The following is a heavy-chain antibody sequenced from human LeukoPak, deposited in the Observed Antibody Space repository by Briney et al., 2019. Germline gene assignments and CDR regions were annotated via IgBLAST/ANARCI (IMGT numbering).Heavy chain of an antibody. CDR2: ISSSGSTI. J-gene: IGHJ4*02. D-gene: IGHD5-24*01. Sequence: GGSLRLSCAASEFTFSDYYMSWIRQAPGKGLEWVSYISSSGSTIYYADSVEGRFTISRDNAKNSLYLQMNSLRAEDTAVYYCARGGSEMATNPFDYWGQGTLVTVSS. CDR1: EFTFSDYY. V-gene: IGHV3-11*01. CDR3: ARGGSEMATNPFDY.